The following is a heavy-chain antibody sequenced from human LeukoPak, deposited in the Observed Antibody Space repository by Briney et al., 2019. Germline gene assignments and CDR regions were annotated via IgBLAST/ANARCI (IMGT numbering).Heavy chain of an antibody. CDR1: GGSFSGYY. J-gene: IGHJ5*02. CDR3: ARDGARIAAHRARNWYGFDP. CDR2: INHSGST. V-gene: IGHV4-34*01. Sequence: PSETLSLTCAVYGGSFSGYYWSWIRQPPGKGLEWIGEINHSGSTNYNPSLKSRVTISVDTSKNQFSLKLSSVTAADTAVYYCARDGARIAAHRARNWYGFDPWGQGTLVTVSS. D-gene: IGHD6-13*01.